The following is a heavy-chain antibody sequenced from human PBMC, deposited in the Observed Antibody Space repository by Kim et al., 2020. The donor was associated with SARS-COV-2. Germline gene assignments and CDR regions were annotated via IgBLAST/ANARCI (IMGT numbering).Heavy chain of an antibody. D-gene: IGHD3-10*01. CDR2: GNP. J-gene: IGHJ4*02. Sequence: GNPLYSQKLQGRITITMDTYASTAYMELSTLRSEDTAVYYCARGYYLDYWGQGTLVTVSS. V-gene: IGHV1-3*01. CDR3: ARGYYLDY.